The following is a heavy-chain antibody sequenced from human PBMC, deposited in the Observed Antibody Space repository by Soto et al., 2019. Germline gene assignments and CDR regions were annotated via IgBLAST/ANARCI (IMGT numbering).Heavy chain of an antibody. Sequence: GGSLRLSCAASGFTFSSYAMSRVLQAPGKGLEWVSAISGSGGSTYYADSVKGRFTISRDNSKNTLYLQMNSLRAEDTAVYYCAKRRGDDYSFDYWGQGTLVTVSS. D-gene: IGHD4-4*01. CDR1: GFTFSSYA. V-gene: IGHV3-23*01. CDR2: ISGSGGST. CDR3: AKRRGDDYSFDY. J-gene: IGHJ4*02.